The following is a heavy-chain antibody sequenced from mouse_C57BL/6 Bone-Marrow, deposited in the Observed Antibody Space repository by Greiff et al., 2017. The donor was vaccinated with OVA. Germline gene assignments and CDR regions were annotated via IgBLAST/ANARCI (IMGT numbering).Heavy chain of an antibody. CDR3: ARSRDYYGSYYFDY. CDR2: IYPGDGDT. CDR1: GYAFSSYW. Sequence: VKLMESGAELVKPGASVKISCKASGYAFSSYWMNWVKQRPGKGLEWIGQIYPGDGDTNYNGKFKGKATLTADKSSSTAYMQLSSLTSEDSAVYFCARSRDYYGSYYFDYWGQGTTLTVSS. D-gene: IGHD1-1*01. J-gene: IGHJ2*01. V-gene: IGHV1-80*01.